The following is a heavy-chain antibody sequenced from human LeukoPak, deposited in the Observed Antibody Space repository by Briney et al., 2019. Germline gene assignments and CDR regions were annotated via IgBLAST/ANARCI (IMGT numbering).Heavy chain of an antibody. CDR2: ISSSSATI. CDR3: AKDPGLRYFDY. CDR1: GFTFNTYS. V-gene: IGHV3-48*01. J-gene: IGHJ4*02. Sequence: GGSLRLSCAASGFTFNTYSMNWVRQAPGKGLEYVSYISSSSATIYYVDSVKGRFTISRDNSKNTLYLQMNSLRAEDTAVYSCAKDPGLRYFDYWGQGTLVTVSS. D-gene: IGHD3-9*01.